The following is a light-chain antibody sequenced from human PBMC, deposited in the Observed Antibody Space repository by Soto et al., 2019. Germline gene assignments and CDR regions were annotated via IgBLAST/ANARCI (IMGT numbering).Light chain of an antibody. CDR3: SSYTSSSTHVV. CDR2: DVS. CDR1: SSDVGGYNY. Sequence: QSALTQPASVSGSPGQSITISCTGTSSDVGGYNYVSWYQHHPGKAPKLMIYDVSNRPSGVSNRFSGSKFGNTASLTISGLQAEDEADYYCSSYTSSSTHVVFGGGTQLTVL. J-gene: IGLJ2*01. V-gene: IGLV2-14*03.